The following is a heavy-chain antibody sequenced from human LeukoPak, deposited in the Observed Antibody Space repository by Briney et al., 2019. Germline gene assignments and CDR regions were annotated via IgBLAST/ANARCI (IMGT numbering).Heavy chain of an antibody. V-gene: IGHV4-39*07. CDR3: ARAVADIVVVPAAIRVYYYYYMDV. CDR1: GGSISSSSYY. CDR2: IYYSGST. J-gene: IGHJ6*03. D-gene: IGHD2-2*01. Sequence: SETLSLTCTVSGGSISSSSYYWGWIRQPPGKGLEWIGSIYYSGSTNYNPSLKSRVAISVDTSKNQFSLKLSSVTAADTAVYYCARAVADIVVVPAAIRVYYYYYMDVWGKGTTVTVSS.